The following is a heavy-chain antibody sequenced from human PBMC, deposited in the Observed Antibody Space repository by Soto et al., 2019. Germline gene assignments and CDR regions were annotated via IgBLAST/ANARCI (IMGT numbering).Heavy chain of an antibody. V-gene: IGHV4-4*07. D-gene: IGHD3-22*01. CDR3: ARDVLDGYYPYYFDY. Sequence: SETVSLTCTVSGGSISSYYLSWIRQPAGKGLELIGRIYSSGSTNYNPSLKSRVTMSVDTAKNQFSMKLSSVTAADTDVYYCARDVLDGYYPYYFDYRGQGTLVTVSS. CDR1: GGSISSYY. CDR2: IYSSGST. J-gene: IGHJ4*02.